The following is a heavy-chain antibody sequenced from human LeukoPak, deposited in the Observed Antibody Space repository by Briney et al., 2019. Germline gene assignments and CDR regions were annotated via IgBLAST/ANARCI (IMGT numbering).Heavy chain of an antibody. D-gene: IGHD3-10*01. Sequence: GGSLRLSCAASGFTFSNHWMHWVRQAPGKGLEWVAFIRYDGSNKYYADSVKGRFTISRDNAKNSLYLQMNSLRAEDTAVYYCARGRSGSSPIDYWGQGTLVTVSS. CDR2: IRYDGSNK. CDR1: GFTFSNHW. V-gene: IGHV3-30*02. J-gene: IGHJ4*02. CDR3: ARGRSGSSPIDY.